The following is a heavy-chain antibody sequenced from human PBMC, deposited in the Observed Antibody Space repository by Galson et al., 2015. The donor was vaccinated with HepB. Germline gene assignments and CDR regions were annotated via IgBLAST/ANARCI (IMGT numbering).Heavy chain of an antibody. CDR2: ISSSSSYI. CDR3: ARESRAGEYDFWSGSTRMVY. Sequence: SLRLSCAASGFTFSSYSMNWVRQAPGKGLEWVSSISSSSSYIYYADSMKGRFTISRDNAKNSLYLQMNSLRAEDTAVYYCARESRAGEYDFWSGSTRMVYWGQGTLVTVSS. J-gene: IGHJ4*02. D-gene: IGHD3-3*01. CDR1: GFTFSSYS. V-gene: IGHV3-21*01.